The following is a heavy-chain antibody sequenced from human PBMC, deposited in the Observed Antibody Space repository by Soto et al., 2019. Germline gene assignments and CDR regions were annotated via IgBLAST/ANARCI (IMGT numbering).Heavy chain of an antibody. D-gene: IGHD5-12*01. CDR2: ISGSGGST. J-gene: IGHJ6*02. V-gene: IGHV3-23*01. Sequence: SLKLSCAASGFTFSSYAMSWVRQAPGKGLEWVSAISGSGGSTYYADSVKGRFTISRDNSKNTLYLQMNSLRAEDTAVYYCAKGSAGIWWDCYYGMDGCGQGPTVTVSS. CDR3: AKGSAGIWWDCYYGMDG. CDR1: GFTFSSYA.